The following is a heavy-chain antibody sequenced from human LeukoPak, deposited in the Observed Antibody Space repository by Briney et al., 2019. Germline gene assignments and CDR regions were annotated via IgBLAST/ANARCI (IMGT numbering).Heavy chain of an antibody. D-gene: IGHD6-13*01. CDR3: ARGTSIAAAGLYYFDD. CDR1: GFTFSSYS. V-gene: IGHV3-48*02. J-gene: IGHJ4*02. Sequence: GGSLRLSCAASGFTFSSYSINWVRQAPGKGLEWVSYISSSSSTIYYADSVKGRFTISRDNAKNSLYLQMNSLRDEDTAVYYCARGTSIAAAGLYYFDDWGQGTLVTVSS. CDR2: ISSSSSTI.